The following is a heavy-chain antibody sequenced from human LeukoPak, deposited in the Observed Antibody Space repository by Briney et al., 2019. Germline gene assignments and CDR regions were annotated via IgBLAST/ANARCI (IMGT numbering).Heavy chain of an antibody. Sequence: GGSLRLSCAASGFTFSSYAMHWVRQAPGKGLEWVAVISYDGSNKCYADSVKGRFTISRDNSKNTLYLQMNSLRAEDTAMYYCARLYWGKKEDSSALRGAFDIWGQGTMVTVSS. CDR3: ARLYWGKKEDSSALRGAFDI. CDR2: ISYDGSNK. CDR1: GFTFSSYA. D-gene: IGHD3-22*01. V-gene: IGHV3-30-3*01. J-gene: IGHJ3*02.